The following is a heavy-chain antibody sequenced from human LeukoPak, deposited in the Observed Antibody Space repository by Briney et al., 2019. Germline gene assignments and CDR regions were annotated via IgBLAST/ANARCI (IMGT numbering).Heavy chain of an antibody. CDR3: ARDYSEQLVLSY. D-gene: IGHD6-13*01. CDR1: GGTFSSYA. Sequence: GASVKVSCKASGGTFSSYAISWVRQAPGQGLEWMGGIIPIFGTANYAQKFQGRVTITADKSMSTAYMELSSLRSEDTAVYYCARDYSEQLVLSYWGQGTLVTVSS. J-gene: IGHJ4*02. CDR2: IIPIFGTA. V-gene: IGHV1-69*06.